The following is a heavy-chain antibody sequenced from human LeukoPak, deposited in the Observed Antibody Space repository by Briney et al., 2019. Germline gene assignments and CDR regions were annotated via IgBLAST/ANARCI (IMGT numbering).Heavy chain of an antibody. CDR2: IIPIFGTA. CDR1: GGTFSSYA. J-gene: IGHJ4*02. Sequence: ASVKVSCKASGGTFSSYAISWVRQAPGQGLEWMGGIIPIFGTANYAQKFQDRVAITAVESMSTVYMELSSLRSEDTAVYYCARGWLAETTVVTPYNYWGQGTLVTVSS. D-gene: IGHD4-23*01. CDR3: ARGWLAETTVVTPYNY. V-gene: IGHV1-69*01.